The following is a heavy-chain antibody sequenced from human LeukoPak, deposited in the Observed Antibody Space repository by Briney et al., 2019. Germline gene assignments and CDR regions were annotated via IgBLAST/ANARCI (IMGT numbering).Heavy chain of an antibody. J-gene: IGHJ4*02. CDR2: TSAYNGNT. V-gene: IGHV1-18*01. CDR1: GYTFTSYG. D-gene: IGHD3-10*01. Sequence: ASVKVSCKASGYTFTSYGISWVRQAPGQGLEWMGWTSAYNGNTNYAQSFQGRVTMTTDSSTGTAYMELRSLRSDDTAVYYCASRRCYASGTETGYYFDFWGQGTLVTVSS. CDR3: ASRRCYASGTETGYYFDF.